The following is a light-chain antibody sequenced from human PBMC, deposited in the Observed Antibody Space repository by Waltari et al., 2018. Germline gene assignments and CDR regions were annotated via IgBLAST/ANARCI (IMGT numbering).Light chain of an antibody. Sequence: QLVLTQSPSASASLGASVKPTCTLTRGHLRHLIPWLPQHPKKGPRYLMKVNSDGSHSKGDEIPDRFSGSSSGAGRYLTISSLQSEDEADYYCQTGGHGTWVFGGGTKLTVL. CDR3: QTGGHGTWV. V-gene: IGLV4-69*01. CDR1: RGHLRHL. CDR2: VNSDGSH. J-gene: IGLJ3*02.